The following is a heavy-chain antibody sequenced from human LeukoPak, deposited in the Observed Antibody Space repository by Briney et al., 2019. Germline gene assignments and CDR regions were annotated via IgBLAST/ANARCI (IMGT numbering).Heavy chain of an antibody. CDR3: AKDWARKGAYCGSECRRGHNWFDP. CDR2: ISYDGSDK. Sequence: TGGSLRLSCAASGFTFSNYAMHWVRQAPDKGLAWVAVISYDGSDKYYADSVKGRFTISRDNSKNTLYLQMNSLRPEDTAVYYCAKDWARKGAYCGSECRRGHNWFDPWGQGTLVTVSS. V-gene: IGHV3-30*18. J-gene: IGHJ5*02. CDR1: GFTFSNYA. D-gene: IGHD2-21*01.